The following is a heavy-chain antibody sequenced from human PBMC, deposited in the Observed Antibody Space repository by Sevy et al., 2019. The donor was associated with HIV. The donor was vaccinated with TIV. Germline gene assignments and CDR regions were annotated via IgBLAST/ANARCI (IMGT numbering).Heavy chain of an antibody. CDR1: GFTFNDYA. Sequence: GGSLRLSCAASGFTFNDYAMHWVRQAPGKGLEWVSGISWNSGSIGYADSVKGRFTISRDNAKNSLYLQMNSLRAEDTAFYYCAKEWQQGDYYYGKDVWGQGTTVTVSS. J-gene: IGHJ6*02. CDR2: ISWNSGSI. D-gene: IGHD6-13*01. V-gene: IGHV3-9*01. CDR3: AKEWQQGDYYYGKDV.